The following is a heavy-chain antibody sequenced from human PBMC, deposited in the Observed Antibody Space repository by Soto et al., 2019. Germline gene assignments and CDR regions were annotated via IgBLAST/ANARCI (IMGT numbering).Heavy chain of an antibody. CDR1: GGSISSGDYY. CDR3: ARGIAAVWYFDY. V-gene: IGHV4-30-4*01. D-gene: IGHD6-13*01. J-gene: IGHJ4*02. Sequence: SETLSLTCTVSGGSISSGDYYWSWIRQPPGKGLEWIGYIYYSGSTYYNPSLKSRVTISVDTSKNQFSLKLSSVTAADTAVYYCARGIAAVWYFDYWGQGTLVTVSS. CDR2: IYYSGST.